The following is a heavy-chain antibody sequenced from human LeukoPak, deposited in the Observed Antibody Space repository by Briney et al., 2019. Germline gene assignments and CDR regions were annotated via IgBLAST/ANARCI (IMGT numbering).Heavy chain of an antibody. J-gene: IGHJ3*01. D-gene: IGHD5-24*01. Sequence: SETLSLTCTVSGDSISSYYWSWIRQPARKGLECIGYIYYSGSTNYNPSLKSRVTISVDTSKNQFSLKLSSVTAADTAVYYCARALDGYRYAFDFWGQGTMVTVSS. V-gene: IGHV4-59*01. CDR2: IYYSGST. CDR3: ARALDGYRYAFDF. CDR1: GDSISSYY.